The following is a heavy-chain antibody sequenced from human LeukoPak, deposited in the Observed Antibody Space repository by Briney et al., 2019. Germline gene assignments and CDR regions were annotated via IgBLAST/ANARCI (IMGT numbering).Heavy chain of an antibody. Sequence: SETLSLTCTVSGGSISSYYWSWIRQPPGKGLEWIGYIYYSGSTNYNPSLKSRVTISVDTSKNQFSQKLSSVTAADTAVYYCARAVVITLDYWGQGTLVTVSS. J-gene: IGHJ4*02. D-gene: IGHD3-22*01. CDR3: ARAVVITLDY. CDR1: GGSISSYY. CDR2: IYYSGST. V-gene: IGHV4-59*01.